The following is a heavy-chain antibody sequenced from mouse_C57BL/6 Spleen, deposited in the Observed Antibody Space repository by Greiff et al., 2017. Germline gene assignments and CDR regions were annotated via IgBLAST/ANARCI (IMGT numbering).Heavy chain of an antibody. Sequence: QVQLQQSGAELVRPGASVPLSCKASGYAFTDYEMEWVKQTPGQGLEWIGVIDPGTGGTNYNPKFKGKAKLTADKSSSTAYMELRSLTSEDSAVYYCTRLGDDYGRCYDGCWGQVTTRT. CDR2: IDPGTGGT. J-gene: IGHJ2*01. CDR3: TRLGDDYGRCYDGC. D-gene: IGHD2-4*01. CDR1: GYAFTDYE. V-gene: IGHV1-15*01.